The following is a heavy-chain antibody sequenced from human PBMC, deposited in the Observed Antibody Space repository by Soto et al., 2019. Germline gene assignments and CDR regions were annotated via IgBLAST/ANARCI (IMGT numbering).Heavy chain of an antibody. CDR1: GFTFGAYA. V-gene: IGHV3-49*03. D-gene: IGHD5-12*01. CDR3: TRGMYTAYETAPLFFDF. J-gene: IGHJ4*02. Sequence: GGSLRLSCTTSGFTFGAYALSWFRQAPGKGLEWVGFSRSKGYGGTTEFAASVRGRFTISRDDSNSIAYLQMNSLKTEDTAVYYFTRGMYTAYETAPLFFDFWGQGTLVTVSS. CDR2: SRSKGYGGTT.